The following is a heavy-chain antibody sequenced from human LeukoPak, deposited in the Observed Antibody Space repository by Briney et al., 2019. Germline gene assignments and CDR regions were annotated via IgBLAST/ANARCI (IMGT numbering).Heavy chain of an antibody. V-gene: IGHV3-20*04. CDR1: GFPFDDYG. Sequence: GGSLRLSCAASGFPFDDYGMTSVRQAPGNGLQLVSGINLNGGSTGYADSVKGRFTISRDNAKNSLYLQMNSLRAEDTAVYYCARGPSDDYGDYEWHWYFDLWGRGTLSLSPQ. D-gene: IGHD4-17*01. J-gene: IGHJ2*01. CDR2: INLNGGST. CDR3: ARGPSDDYGDYEWHWYFDL.